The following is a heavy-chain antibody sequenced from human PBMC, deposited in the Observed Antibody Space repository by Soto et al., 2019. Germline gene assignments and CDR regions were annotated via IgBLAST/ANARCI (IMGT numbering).Heavy chain of an antibody. CDR1: GSTVSSNY. J-gene: IGHJ4*02. CDR3: ARDRGVRGSPYG. D-gene: IGHD3-10*01. CDR2: IYSGGTT. V-gene: IGHV3-66*01. Sequence: EVQLVESGGGLVQPGGSLRLSCAASGSTVSSNYMSWVRQAPGKGLEWVSVIYSGGTTYYADSVKGRFTISRDKSKNTLFLQMNSLRTEDTAVYYCARDRGVRGSPYGWGQGTLVTVSS.